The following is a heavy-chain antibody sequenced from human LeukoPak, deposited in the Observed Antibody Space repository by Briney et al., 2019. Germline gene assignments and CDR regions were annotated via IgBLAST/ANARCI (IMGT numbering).Heavy chain of an antibody. CDR2: INHSGST. CDR1: GGSFSGYY. CDR3: ARRGDPAATPFDY. J-gene: IGHJ4*02. V-gene: IGHV4-34*01. Sequence: SETLSLTCAVYGGSFSGYYWSWIRQPPGKWLEWIGEINHSGSTNYNPSLKSRVTISVDTSKNQFSLKLSSVTAADTAVYYCARRGDPAATPFDYWGQGTLVTVSS. D-gene: IGHD2-2*01.